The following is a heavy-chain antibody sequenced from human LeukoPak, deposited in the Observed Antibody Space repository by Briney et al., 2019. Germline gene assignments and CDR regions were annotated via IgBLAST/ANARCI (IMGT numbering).Heavy chain of an antibody. J-gene: IGHJ4*02. CDR3: ARDDSFYYGSGRPFDY. CDR1: GDSVSSNSAA. Sequence: SQTLSLTCAISGDSVSSNSAAWNWIRQSPSRGLEWLGRTYYRSKWYNDYAVSVKSRITINPDTSKNQFSLQLNSVTPEDTAVYYCARDDSFYYGSGRPFDYWGQGTLVTVSS. CDR2: TYYRSKWYN. D-gene: IGHD3-10*01. V-gene: IGHV6-1*01.